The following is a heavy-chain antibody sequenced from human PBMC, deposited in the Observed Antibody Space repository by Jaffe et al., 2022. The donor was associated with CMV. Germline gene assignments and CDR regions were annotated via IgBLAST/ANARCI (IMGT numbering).Heavy chain of an antibody. Sequence: EVQLVESGGGLVQPGGSLRLSCAASGFTFSSYWMHWVRQAPGKGLVWVSRINSDGSSTSYADSVKGRFTISRDNAKNTLYLQMNSLRAEDTAVYYCARRYCSGGSCYPPGDYYYYMDVWGKGTTVTVSS. CDR3: ARRYCSGGSCYPPGDYYYYMDV. J-gene: IGHJ6*03. CDR1: GFTFSSYW. D-gene: IGHD2-15*01. CDR2: INSDGSST. V-gene: IGHV3-74*01.